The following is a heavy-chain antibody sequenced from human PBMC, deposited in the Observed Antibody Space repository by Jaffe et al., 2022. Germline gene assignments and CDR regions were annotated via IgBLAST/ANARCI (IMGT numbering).Heavy chain of an antibody. V-gene: IGHV4-30-2*01. CDR2: VYHAGDT. CDR3: ARENGYCRRESCYGFHWFDP. Sequence: QLQLQESGSGLVKPSETLSLTCTVSGGSLNTGGYSWTWIRQPPGKGLEWIGFVYHAGDTYYNPSLKSRVTMSMDTSKNQFYLQLTSVTAADTAVYFCARENGYCRRESCYGFHWFDPWGQGMLVTVSS. CDR1: GGSLNTGGYS. J-gene: IGHJ5*02. D-gene: IGHD2-15*01.